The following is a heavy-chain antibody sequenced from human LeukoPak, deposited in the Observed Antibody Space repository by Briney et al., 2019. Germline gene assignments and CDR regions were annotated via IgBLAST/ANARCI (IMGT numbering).Heavy chain of an antibody. CDR3: AANTPRVVREDAFDI. CDR1: GFTFTSSA. D-gene: IGHD2-21*01. Sequence: ASVTVSFKASGFTFTSSAMQWVRQARGKRLEWIGWIVVGSGNTNYAQNFQERVTITRDMSTSTAYMELSSLRSEDTAVYYCAANTPRVVREDAFDIWGQGTMVTVSS. J-gene: IGHJ3*02. CDR2: IVVGSGNT. V-gene: IGHV1-58*02.